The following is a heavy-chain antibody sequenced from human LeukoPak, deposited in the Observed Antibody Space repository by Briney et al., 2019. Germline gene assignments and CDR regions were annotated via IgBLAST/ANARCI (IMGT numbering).Heavy chain of an antibody. V-gene: IGHV3-7*03. CDR2: INSDGSEG. CDR3: TRDITIFGFDP. CDR1: GFTFSHFG. D-gene: IGHD3-3*01. J-gene: IGHJ5*02. Sequence: GGSLRLSCAASGFTFSHFGMHWVHQAPGKGLEWVASINSDGSEGYYADVVKGRFTISRDNAKNSLYLQINSLRAEDTAVYYCTRDITIFGFDPWGQGTLVTVSS.